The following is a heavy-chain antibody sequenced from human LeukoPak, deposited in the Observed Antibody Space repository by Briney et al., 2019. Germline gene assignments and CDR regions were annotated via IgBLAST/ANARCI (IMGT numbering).Heavy chain of an antibody. CDR2: IFYDGSNK. V-gene: IGHV3-33*01. J-gene: IGHJ2*01. CDR3: ARDLLYSGSYSCYSDL. D-gene: IGHD1-26*01. CDR1: GFTFSRNG. Sequence: GGSLRLSCAASGFTFSRNGMHWVRQAPGKGLEWVALIFYDGSNKYYVDSVKGRFTISRDNSKNMLYLQMNSLRAEDTAVYYGARDLLYSGSYSCYSDLWGRGTPVTVSS.